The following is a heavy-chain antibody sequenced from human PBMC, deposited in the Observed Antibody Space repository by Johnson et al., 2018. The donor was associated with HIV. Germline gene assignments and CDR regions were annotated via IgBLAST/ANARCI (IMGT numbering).Heavy chain of an antibody. Sequence: QVQLVESGGGVVQPGRSLRLSCAASGFTFSSSAMHWVRQAPGKGLVWVAVISYDGSNKYYADSVKGRLTISRNNSKNTQYLQMNSLRAEDTAMYYCARAAGSRLVLGRSGAFDIWGQGTMVTVSS. V-gene: IGHV3-30-3*01. CDR3: ARAAGSRLVLGRSGAFDI. D-gene: IGHD3-10*01. J-gene: IGHJ3*02. CDR2: ISYDGSNK. CDR1: GFTFSSSA.